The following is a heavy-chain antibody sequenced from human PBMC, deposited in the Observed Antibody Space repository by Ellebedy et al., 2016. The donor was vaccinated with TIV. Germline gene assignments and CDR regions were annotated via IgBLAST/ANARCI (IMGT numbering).Heavy chain of an antibody. Sequence: ASVKVSCKASGYTFTSYYMHWVRQAPGQGLEWMGWISAYNGNTNYAQKLQGRVTMTTDTSTSTAYMELRSLRSDDTAVYYCARAAVAGEFDYWGQGTLVTVSS. CDR1: GYTFTSYY. J-gene: IGHJ4*02. V-gene: IGHV1-18*04. CDR3: ARAAVAGEFDY. D-gene: IGHD6-19*01. CDR2: ISAYNGNT.